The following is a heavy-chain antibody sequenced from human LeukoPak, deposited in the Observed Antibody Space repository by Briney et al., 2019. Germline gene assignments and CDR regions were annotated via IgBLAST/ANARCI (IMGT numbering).Heavy chain of an antibody. J-gene: IGHJ6*02. CDR3: ARGSVAVAGTTYYYGMDV. Sequence: SCKASGYTFTSYGISWVRQAPGKGLEWVSYISGSSTTIYYADSVKGRFTISRDNAKNSLYLQMNSLRDEDTAVYYCARGSVAVAGTTYYYGMDVWGQGTTVTVSS. V-gene: IGHV3-48*02. CDR1: GYTFTSYG. D-gene: IGHD6-19*01. CDR2: ISGSSTTI.